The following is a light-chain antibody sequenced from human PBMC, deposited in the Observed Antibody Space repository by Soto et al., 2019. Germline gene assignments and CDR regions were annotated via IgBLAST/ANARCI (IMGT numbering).Light chain of an antibody. J-gene: IGLJ2*01. V-gene: IGLV2-14*01. CDR3: SSYAGNYNLV. Sequence: QSVLTQPASVSGSPGQSITISCTGTSSDVGGYKYVSWYQQHPGKAPKLMIYEVNNRPSGVSNRFSGSKSGNTASLTISGLQAEDEADYYCSSYAGNYNLVFGGGTKVTVL. CDR2: EVN. CDR1: SSDVGGYKY.